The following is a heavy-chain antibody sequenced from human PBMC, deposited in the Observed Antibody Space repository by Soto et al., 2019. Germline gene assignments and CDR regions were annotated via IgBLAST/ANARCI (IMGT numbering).Heavy chain of an antibody. J-gene: IGHJ6*03. V-gene: IGHV4-59*01. CDR1: GGSISPYY. D-gene: IGHD6-13*01. CDR3: ARKGAAASYAHYYMDV. Sequence: LETLSLTYSVSGGSISPYYWGWIRQPPGKGLEWIGYVYYSGNTNYNPSLESRVTISVDTSRNRFSLNLTSATAADTAVYYCARKGAAASYAHYYMDVWGRGTAVTAP. CDR2: VYYSGNT.